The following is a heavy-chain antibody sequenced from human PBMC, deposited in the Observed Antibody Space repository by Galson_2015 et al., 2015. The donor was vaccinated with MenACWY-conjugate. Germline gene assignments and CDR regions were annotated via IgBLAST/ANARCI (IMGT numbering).Heavy chain of an antibody. V-gene: IGHV3-74*01. CDR1: GFTFNNYW. CDR3: ARDNNGSFDS. Sequence: SLRLSCEASGFTFNNYWMRWVRQPPGQGLEWISYIKADGSFSNYAYTVKGRFTISADNAKNMVYMQMDSLGDEDTAVYFCARDNNGSFDSWGQGTLVTVSS. D-gene: IGHD1-14*01. CDR2: IKADGSFS. J-gene: IGHJ4*02.